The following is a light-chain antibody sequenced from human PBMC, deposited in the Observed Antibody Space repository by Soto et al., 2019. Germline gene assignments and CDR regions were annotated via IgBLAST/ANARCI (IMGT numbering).Light chain of an antibody. Sequence: IQLTQSPSSLSASVGDRVTITCRASQDIAIYLAWYQQKPGEAPKLLIYAASTLYGGVPSRFSGSGSGTDFALTITSLQAEDFATYYLPQLRMDPSTFGGWTKVDI. CDR1: QDIAIY. CDR3: PQLRMDPST. CDR2: AAS. V-gene: IGKV1-9*01. J-gene: IGKJ4*01.